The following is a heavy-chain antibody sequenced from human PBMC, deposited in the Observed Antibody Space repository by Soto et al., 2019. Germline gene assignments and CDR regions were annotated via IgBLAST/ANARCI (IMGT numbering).Heavy chain of an antibody. CDR1: GYNFPGYR. CDR3: ARVEYGDLIYEDN. J-gene: IGHJ4*02. Sequence: ASVKVACKTSGYNFPGYRITWVRQAPGQGLEWMGWIGVFSGNTDYDQKFQDRVDMTTDTSTTTAYLELRSLRSDDTAVYYCARVEYGDLIYEDNWGQRTLVTVSS. D-gene: IGHD2-21*02. CDR2: IGVFSGNT. V-gene: IGHV1-18*01.